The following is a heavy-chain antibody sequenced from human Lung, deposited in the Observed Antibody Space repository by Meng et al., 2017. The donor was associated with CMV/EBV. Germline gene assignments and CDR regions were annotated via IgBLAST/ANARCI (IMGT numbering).Heavy chain of an antibody. J-gene: IGHJ4*02. D-gene: IGHD3-3*01. Sequence: ASVXVSXKASGYIFTNYGISWVRQAPGQGLEWMGWISAYSGNTNFAQNLQGRVTMTTDTSTSTAYMELRSLGSDDTAVYYCARNTIFGVVIIPWLDYWGQGTXVTVSS. CDR1: GYIFTNYG. V-gene: IGHV1-18*01. CDR3: ARNTIFGVVIIPWLDY. CDR2: ISAYSGNT.